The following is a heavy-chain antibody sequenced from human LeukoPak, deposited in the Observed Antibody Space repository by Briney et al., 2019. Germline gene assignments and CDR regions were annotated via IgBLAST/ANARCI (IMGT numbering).Heavy chain of an antibody. CDR2: INPNSGGT. Sequence: GASVKVSCKASGYTFTGYYMHWVRQAPGQGLEWMGWINPNSGGTNYAQKFQGRVTMTRDTSTSTVYMELSSLRSEDTAVYYCARGGGWYYDILTGYIDAFDIWGQGTMVTVSS. J-gene: IGHJ3*02. CDR1: GYTFTGYY. V-gene: IGHV1-2*02. CDR3: ARGGGWYYDILTGYIDAFDI. D-gene: IGHD3-9*01.